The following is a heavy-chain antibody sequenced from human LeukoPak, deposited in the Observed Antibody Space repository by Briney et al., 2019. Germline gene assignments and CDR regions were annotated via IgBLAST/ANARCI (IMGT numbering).Heavy chain of an antibody. J-gene: IGHJ4*02. CDR3: ARDRKRYSSGWEANDY. D-gene: IGHD6-19*01. V-gene: IGHV3-21*01. CDR2: ISSSSSYI. Sequence: PGGSLRLSCAASGFTFSSYSMNWVRQAPGKGLEWVSSISSSSSYIYYADSVKGRLTISRDNAKNSLYLQMNSLRAEDTAVYYCARDRKRYSSGWEANDYWGQGTLVTVSS. CDR1: GFTFSSYS.